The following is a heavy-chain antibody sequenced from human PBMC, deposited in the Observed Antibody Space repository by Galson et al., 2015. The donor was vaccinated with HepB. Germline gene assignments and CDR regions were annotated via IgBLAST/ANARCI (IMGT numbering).Heavy chain of an antibody. CDR3: ATPFNSGSSDPPFDY. Sequence: SVKVSCKASGYTFTSYAMHWVRQAPGQRLEWMGWINAGNGNTKYSQKFQGRVTITRDTSASTAYMELSSLRSEDTAVYYCATPFNSGSSDPPFDYWGQGTLVTVSS. CDR2: INAGNGNT. V-gene: IGHV1-3*01. J-gene: IGHJ4*02. D-gene: IGHD1-26*01. CDR1: GYTFTSYA.